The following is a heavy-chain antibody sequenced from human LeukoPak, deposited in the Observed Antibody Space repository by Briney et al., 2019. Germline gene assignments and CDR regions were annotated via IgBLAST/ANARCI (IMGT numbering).Heavy chain of an antibody. V-gene: IGHV1-2*02. CDR1: VYSFTDYY. CDR3: ARDGSSLTYCFDF. J-gene: IGHJ4*02. Sequence: ASVKVSCTASVYSFTDYYIHWVRQAPGQGLLWMGWITSHSGGTNYAQKCQGRVIMTRDTSTTTVYMEVTRLRSDDTALYYCARDGSSLTYCFDFWGQGTLVTVSS. CDR2: ITSHSGGT.